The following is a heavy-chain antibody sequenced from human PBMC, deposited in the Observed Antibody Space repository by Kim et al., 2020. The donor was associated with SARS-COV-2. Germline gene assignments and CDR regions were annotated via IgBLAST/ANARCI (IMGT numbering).Heavy chain of an antibody. D-gene: IGHD1-26*01. CDR3: ARDSGSTGMDV. CDR1: GGSISSSSYY. J-gene: IGHJ6*02. Sequence: SETLSLTCTVSGGSISSSSYYWGWIRQPPGKGLEWIGSIYYSGSTYYNPSLKSRVTISVDTSKNQFSLKLSSVTAADTAVYYCARDSGSTGMDVWGQGTT. CDR2: IYYSGST. V-gene: IGHV4-39*07.